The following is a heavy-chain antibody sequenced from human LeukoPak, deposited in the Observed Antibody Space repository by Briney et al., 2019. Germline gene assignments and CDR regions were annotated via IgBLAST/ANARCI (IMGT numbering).Heavy chain of an antibody. CDR3: ASHFWSGYRYFDY. CDR2: IIPIFGTA. V-gene: IGHV1-69*13. CDR1: GGTFSSYA. J-gene: IGHJ4*02. Sequence: SVKVSCKASGGTFSSYAISWVRQAPGQGLEWMGGIIPIFGTANYAQKFQGRVTFTADESTSTAYMELSSLRSEDTAVYYCASHFWSGYRYFDYWGQGTLVTVSS. D-gene: IGHD3-3*02.